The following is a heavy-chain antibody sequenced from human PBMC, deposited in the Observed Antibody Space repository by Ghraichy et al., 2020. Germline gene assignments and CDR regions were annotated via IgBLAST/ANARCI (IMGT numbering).Heavy chain of an antibody. CDR3: ARAYPNSPPIVGATKRIEAG. D-gene: IGHD1-26*01. J-gene: IGHJ4*02. V-gene: IGHV3-21*01. Sequence: GESLNISCAASGFTFSSYSMNWVRQAPGKGLEWVSSISSSSSYIYYADSVKGRFTISRDNAKNSLYLQMNSLRAEDTAVYYCARAYPNSPPIVGATKRIEAGWGQGTLVTVSS. CDR1: GFTFSSYS. CDR2: ISSSSSYI.